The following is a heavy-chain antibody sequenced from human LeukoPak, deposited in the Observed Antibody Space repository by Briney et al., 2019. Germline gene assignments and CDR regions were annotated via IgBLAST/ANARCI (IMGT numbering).Heavy chain of an antibody. Sequence: SETLSLTCAVYGGSFSGYYWTWIRQPLGKGPEWIGEIDDSGSTSYNPSLKSRITISVDTSKNQFSLRLSSVTAADTAVYYCARGGTLYGVYRATQYFMPVWGEGTTVIVSS. CDR3: ARGGTLYGVYRATQYFMPV. CDR1: GGSFSGYY. CDR2: IDDSGST. D-gene: IGHD2/OR15-2a*01. J-gene: IGHJ6*04. V-gene: IGHV4-34*01.